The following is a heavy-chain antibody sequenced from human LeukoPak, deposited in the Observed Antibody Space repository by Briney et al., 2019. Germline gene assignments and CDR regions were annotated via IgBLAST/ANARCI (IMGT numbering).Heavy chain of an antibody. CDR1: GYTFTSYY. Sequence: SVKVSCKASGYTFTSYYMHWVRQAPGQGLEWMGGIIPIFGTANYAQKFQGRVTITTDESTSTAYMELSSLRSEDTAVYYCARHLEGGSGSNAFDIWGQGTMVTVSS. J-gene: IGHJ3*02. CDR2: IIPIFGTA. D-gene: IGHD3-10*01. V-gene: IGHV1-69*05. CDR3: ARHLEGGSGSNAFDI.